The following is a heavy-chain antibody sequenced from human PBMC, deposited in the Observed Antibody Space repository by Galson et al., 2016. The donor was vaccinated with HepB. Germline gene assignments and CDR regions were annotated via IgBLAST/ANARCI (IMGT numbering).Heavy chain of an antibody. J-gene: IGHJ4*02. Sequence: SLRLSCAASGFPLGSYWMTWVRQAPGKGLEWVGNIKRDGSETYYVDSVRGRFTISRDNARNSLYLQMNSLRAEDTAVYYCARDVSGWLFDSWGQGTLVTVSS. CDR2: IKRDGSET. V-gene: IGHV3-7*01. D-gene: IGHD6-19*01. CDR3: ARDVSGWLFDS. CDR1: GFPLGSYW.